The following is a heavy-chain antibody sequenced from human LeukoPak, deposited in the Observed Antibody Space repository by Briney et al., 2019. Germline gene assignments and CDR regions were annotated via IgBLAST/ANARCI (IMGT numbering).Heavy chain of an antibody. D-gene: IGHD3-10*01. CDR3: ARVRWFGIFDY. V-gene: IGHV4-34*01. CDR2: INHSGST. CDR1: GGSFSGYY. Sequence: PSETLSLTCAVCGGSFSGYYWSWIRQPPGKGLEWIGEINHSGSTNYNPSLKSRVTISVDTSKNQFSLKLSSVTAADTAVYYCARVRWFGIFDYWGQGTLVTVSS. J-gene: IGHJ4*02.